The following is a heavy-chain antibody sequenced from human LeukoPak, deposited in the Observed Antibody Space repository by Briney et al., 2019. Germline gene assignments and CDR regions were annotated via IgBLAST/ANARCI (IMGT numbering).Heavy chain of an antibody. CDR3: AREEYSSSWDYYYYMDV. CDR1: GFTFSSYA. CDR2: ISGSGGST. V-gene: IGHV3-23*01. J-gene: IGHJ6*03. Sequence: GGSLRLSCAASGFTFSSYAMSWVRQAPGKGLEWVSAISGSGGSTYYADSVKGRFTISRDNSKNTLYLQMNSLRAEDTAVYYCAREEYSSSWDYYYYMDVWGKGTTVTVSS. D-gene: IGHD6-13*01.